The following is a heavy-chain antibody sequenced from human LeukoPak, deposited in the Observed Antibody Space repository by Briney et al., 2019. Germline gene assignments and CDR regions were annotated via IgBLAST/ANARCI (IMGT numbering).Heavy chain of an antibody. CDR2: IGTAGDP. V-gene: IGHV3-13*05. CDR1: GFTFSSHD. J-gene: IGHJ3*02. D-gene: IGHD2-21*01. CDR3: ARSRPLWGAFGI. Sequence: GGSLRLSCAASGFTFSSHDMHWVRQTTGKGLEWVSGIGTAGDPYYLDSVKGRFTISRENAKNSLYLQMNSLRAGDTAVYYCARSRPLWGAFGILGQGTMVTVSS.